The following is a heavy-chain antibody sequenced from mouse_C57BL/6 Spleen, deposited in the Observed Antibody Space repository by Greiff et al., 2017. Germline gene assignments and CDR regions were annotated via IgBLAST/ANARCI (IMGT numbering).Heavy chain of an antibody. CDR1: GYTFTSYW. CDR3: ARAPWDFDD. V-gene: IGHV1-50*01. Sequence: QVQLQQPGAELVKPGASVKLSCKASGYTFTSYWMQWVKQRPGQGLEWIGEIDPSDGYTNYNQKFKGKATLTVDTSSSTAYMQLSSLTSEDSAVYYGARAPWDFDDWGQGTTLTVSS. CDR2: IDPSDGYT. D-gene: IGHD4-1*01. J-gene: IGHJ2*01.